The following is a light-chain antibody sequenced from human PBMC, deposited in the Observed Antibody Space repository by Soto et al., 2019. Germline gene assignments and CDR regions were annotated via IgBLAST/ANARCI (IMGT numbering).Light chain of an antibody. CDR1: QGVDSH. CDR3: QQRSLCPPTCT. CDR2: DAA. Sequence: EVVLTQSPATLSLSPGERATLSCRASQGVDSHFAWYQQKPGQAPRLLIYDAANRGTGIPARFSGSGFGTDFTLTISSLEPEDVAVAYCQQRSLCPPTCTFGQGTRLEI. V-gene: IGKV3-11*01. J-gene: IGKJ2*02.